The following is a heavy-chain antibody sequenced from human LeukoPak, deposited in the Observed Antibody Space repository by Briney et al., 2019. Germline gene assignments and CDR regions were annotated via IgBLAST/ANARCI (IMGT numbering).Heavy chain of an antibody. CDR1: GGSISSGYY. CDR2: IYHSGST. CDR3: ARGQGYSYGYEWFDP. V-gene: IGHV4-38-2*02. J-gene: IGHJ5*02. D-gene: IGHD5-18*01. Sequence: PSETLSLTCTVSGGSISSGYYWGWIRQPPGKGLEWIGSIYHSGSTYYNPSLKSRVTISVDTSKNQFSLKLSSVTAADTAVYYCARGQGYSYGYEWFDPWGQGTLVTVSS.